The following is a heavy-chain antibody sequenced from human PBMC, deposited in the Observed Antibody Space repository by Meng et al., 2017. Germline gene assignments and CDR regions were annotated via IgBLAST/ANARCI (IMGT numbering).Heavy chain of an antibody. Sequence: VQLVRSGAEVKKPGASVKVSCKASGYTFTGYYMHWVRQAPGQGLEWMGRINPNSGGTNYAQKFQGRVTMTRDTSISTAYMERSRLRSDDTAVYYCARFGGIVATISAFDYWGQGTLVTVSS. CDR2: INPNSGGT. J-gene: IGHJ4*02. V-gene: IGHV1-2*06. CDR3: ARFGGIVATISAFDY. CDR1: GYTFTGYY. D-gene: IGHD5-12*01.